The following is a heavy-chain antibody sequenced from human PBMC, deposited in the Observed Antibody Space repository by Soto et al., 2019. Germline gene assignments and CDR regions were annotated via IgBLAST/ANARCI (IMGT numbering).Heavy chain of an antibody. V-gene: IGHV2-5*02. CDR3: AHSLIGYYYDSSGSNWFDP. CDR1: GFSLSTSGVG. CDR2: IYWDDDK. D-gene: IGHD3-22*01. J-gene: IGHJ5*02. Sequence: SGPTLVNPTQTLTLTCTFSGFSLSTSGVGVGWISQPPGKALEWLALIYWDDDKRYSPSLKSRLTITKDTSKNQVVLTMTNMDPVDTATYYCAHSLIGYYYDSSGSNWFDPWGQGTLVTVSS.